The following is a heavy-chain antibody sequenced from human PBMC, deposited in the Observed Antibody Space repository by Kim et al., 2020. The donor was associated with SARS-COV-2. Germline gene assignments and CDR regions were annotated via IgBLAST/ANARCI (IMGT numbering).Heavy chain of an antibody. CDR3: ARDRNAGSLWFGVSYYFDY. V-gene: IGHV7-4-1*02. Sequence: ASVKVSCKASGYTFTSYAMNWVRQAPGQGLEWMGWINTNTGNPTYAQGFTGRVVFSLDTSVSTAYLQISSLKAEDTAVYYCARDRNAGSLWFGVSYYFDYWRKGTLLPVSS. CDR2: INTNTGNP. D-gene: IGHD3-10*01. CDR1: GYTFTSYA. J-gene: IGHJ4*02.